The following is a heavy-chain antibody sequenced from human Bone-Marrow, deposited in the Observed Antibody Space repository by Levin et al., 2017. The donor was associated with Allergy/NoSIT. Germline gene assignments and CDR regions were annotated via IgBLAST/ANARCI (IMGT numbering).Heavy chain of an antibody. CDR2: IKPKNDGGTT. Sequence: GESLKISCTGSGFTFPNGWMNWVRQAPGKGLEWVGRIKPKNDGGTTDYGASVKGRFTISRDDSKNTMYLQMNSLKTEDTALYYCTTDRGPRYCSRTTCSWTSWGQGTLVTVSS. CDR1: GFTFPNGW. J-gene: IGHJ5*02. CDR3: TTDRGPRYCSRTTCSWTS. V-gene: IGHV3-15*01. D-gene: IGHD2-2*01.